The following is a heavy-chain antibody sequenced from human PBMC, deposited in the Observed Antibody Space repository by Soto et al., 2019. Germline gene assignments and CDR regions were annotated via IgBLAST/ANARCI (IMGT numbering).Heavy chain of an antibody. D-gene: IGHD3-3*01. J-gene: IGHJ5*02. Sequence: SEPLPLTCTVSGGSISSGDYSWSRVRQSPGKGLEWIGHIYNSGITYYNPSLKSRAVISIDTSRNQFSLRLNSLTAADRAVYFCARGVTVFGLVSRFWFDPWGQGTVVTVSS. V-gene: IGHV4-30-4*01. CDR1: GGSISSGDYS. CDR3: ARGVTVFGLVSRFWFDP. CDR2: IYNSGIT.